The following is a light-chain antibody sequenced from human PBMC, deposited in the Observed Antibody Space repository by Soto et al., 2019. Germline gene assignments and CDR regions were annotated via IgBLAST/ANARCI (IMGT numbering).Light chain of an antibody. CDR1: QSISSTY. J-gene: IGKJ1*01. CDR3: PQYGSSGT. Sequence: EIVLTQYPGTLPLSPGERATLSCMASQSISSTYLAWYQQKRGQAPRLLIYGASSRATGIPDRFSGSGSGTDFTLTISRLEPEDFAVYYCPQYGSSGTVGQGTQVEIK. CDR2: GAS. V-gene: IGKV3-20*01.